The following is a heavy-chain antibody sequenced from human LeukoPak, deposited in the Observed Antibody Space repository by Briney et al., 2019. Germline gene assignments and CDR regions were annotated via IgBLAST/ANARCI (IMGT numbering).Heavy chain of an antibody. CDR1: GYTFTSYG. Sequence: ASVKVSCKASGYTFTSYGISWVRQAPGQGLEWMGWISAYNGNTNYAQKLQGRVTMTTDTSTSTAYMELRSLRSDDTAVYYCARAYRPYYDILTGYYSYWGQGTLVTVSS. V-gene: IGHV1-18*01. CDR2: ISAYNGNT. D-gene: IGHD3-9*01. CDR3: ARAYRPYYDILTGYYSY. J-gene: IGHJ4*02.